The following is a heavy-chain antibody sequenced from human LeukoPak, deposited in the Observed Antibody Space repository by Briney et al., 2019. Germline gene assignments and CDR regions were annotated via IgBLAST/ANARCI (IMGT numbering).Heavy chain of an antibody. D-gene: IGHD1-26*01. V-gene: IGHV4-30-2*01. CDR1: GDSISSGGYS. J-gene: IGHJ5*02. Sequence: PSETLSLTCAVSGDSISSGGYSWSWIRQPPGKGLEWIGYIYHGGSAYYSPSLQSRVSISVDKSRNQFSLRLNSVTAADTAVYCCARHFSAGQFKWFDPWGQGTLVTVSS. CDR3: ARHFSAGQFKWFDP. CDR2: IYHGGSA.